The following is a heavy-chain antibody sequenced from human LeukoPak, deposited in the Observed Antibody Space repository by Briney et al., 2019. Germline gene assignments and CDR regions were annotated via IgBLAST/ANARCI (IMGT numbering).Heavy chain of an antibody. V-gene: IGHV3-49*04. Sequence: GGSLRLSCTASGFTFGDYAMSWVRQAPGKGLEWVGFIRSKAYGGTTEYAASVKGRFTISRDDSKSIAYLQMNSLKTEDTAVYYCTRDSNNYYDTSWGQGTLVTVSS. CDR1: GFTFGDYA. D-gene: IGHD3-22*01. J-gene: IGHJ4*02. CDR3: TRDSNNYYDTS. CDR2: IRSKAYGGTT.